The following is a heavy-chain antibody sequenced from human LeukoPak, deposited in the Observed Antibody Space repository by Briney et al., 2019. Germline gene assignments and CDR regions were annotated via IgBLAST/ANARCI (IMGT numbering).Heavy chain of an antibody. J-gene: IGHJ4*02. CDR1: GGSFSGYY. V-gene: IGHV4-34*01. CDR2: INHGGTT. CDR3: ARGPSEYYDGISGYYYFDY. D-gene: IGHD3-22*01. Sequence: KPSETLSLTCAVYGGSFSGYYWTWIRQPPGKGLEWIGEINHGGTTHYNPSLKNRLTISVDTSKNQFSLKLSSVTAADTAVYYCARGPSEYYDGISGYYYFDYWGQGTLVTVSA.